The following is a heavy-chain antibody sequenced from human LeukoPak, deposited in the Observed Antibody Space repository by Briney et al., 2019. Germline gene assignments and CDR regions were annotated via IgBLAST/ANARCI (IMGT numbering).Heavy chain of an antibody. CDR1: GFTVSTNY. CDR2: IYSGGRT. J-gene: IGHJ4*02. V-gene: IGHV3-66*01. D-gene: IGHD3-22*01. CDR3: ARESNSGYYLSY. Sequence: PGGSLRLSCAASGFTVSTNYMSWVRQAPGKGLEWVSVIYSGGRTYYADSVKGRFTISRDNSKDTLYLQMNSLRAEDTAVYYCARESNSGYYLSYWGQGTLVSVCS.